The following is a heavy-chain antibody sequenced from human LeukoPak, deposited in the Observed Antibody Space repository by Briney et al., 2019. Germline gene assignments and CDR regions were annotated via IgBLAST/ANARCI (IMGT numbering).Heavy chain of an antibody. J-gene: IGHJ4*02. CDR3: AKSIGGVVVVAADY. CDR2: ISGSGGTT. V-gene: IGHV3-23*01. CDR1: WLTFSRYT. D-gene: IGHD2-15*01. Sequence: EPLTLLCAASWLTFSRYTMTWLRQAPGKRLEWVSVISGSGGTTYYADSVKGRFTLSRDNSKNTVFLQMNSLRAEDTAVYYCAKSIGGVVVVAADYWGQGTLVTVSS.